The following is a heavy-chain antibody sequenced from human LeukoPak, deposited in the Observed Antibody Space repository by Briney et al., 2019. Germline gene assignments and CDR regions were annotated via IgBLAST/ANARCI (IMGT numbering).Heavy chain of an antibody. J-gene: IGHJ4*02. CDR3: AREHGHYDILTGLH. CDR2: ISYDGSNK. CDR1: GFTFSSYA. V-gene: IGHV3-30*04. Sequence: GSSLRLSCAASGFTFSSYAMHWVRQAPGKGLEWVAVISYDGSNKYYADSVKGRFTISRDNSKNTLYLQMNSLRAEDTAVYYCAREHGHYDILTGLHWGQGTLVTVSS. D-gene: IGHD3-9*01.